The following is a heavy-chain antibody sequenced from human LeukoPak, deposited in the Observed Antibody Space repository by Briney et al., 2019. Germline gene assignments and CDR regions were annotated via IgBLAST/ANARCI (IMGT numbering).Heavy chain of an antibody. CDR3: ARKSVVTAGRKPYDF. D-gene: IGHD2-2*01. CDR2: IYYSGST. V-gene: IGHV4-31*03. Sequence: SETLSLTCTVSGGSISSGGYYWSWIRQHPGKGLEWIGYIYYSGSTYYNPSLKSRVTISVDTSKNQFSLKLSSVTAADTAVYYCARKSVVTAGRKPYDFWDQGTLVTVSP. CDR1: GGSISSGGYY. J-gene: IGHJ4*02.